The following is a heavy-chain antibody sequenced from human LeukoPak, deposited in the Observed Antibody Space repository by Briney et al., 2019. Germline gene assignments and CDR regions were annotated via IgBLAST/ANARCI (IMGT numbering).Heavy chain of an antibody. CDR1: GGSISSYY. CDR3: ARDGRYYYAFDI. D-gene: IGHD1-26*01. V-gene: IGHV4-59*12. J-gene: IGHJ3*02. CDR2: IYYSGST. Sequence: SETLSLTCTVSGGSISSYYWSWIRQPPGKGLEWIGYIYYSGSTYYNPSLKSRATISVDTSKNQFSLKLSSVTAADTAVYYCARDGRYYYAFDIWGQGTMVTVSS.